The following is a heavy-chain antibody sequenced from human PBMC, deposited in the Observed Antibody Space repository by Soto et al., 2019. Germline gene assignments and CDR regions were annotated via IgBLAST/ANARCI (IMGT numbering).Heavy chain of an antibody. Sequence: SETLSLTCAVYGGSFSGYYWSWIRQPPGKGLEWIGEINHSGSTNYNPSLKSRVTISVDTSKNQFSLKLSSVTAADTAVYYCARGPSYYDILTGYYQTQPFDYWGQGTLVTVSS. CDR1: GGSFSGYY. CDR3: ARGPSYYDILTGYYQTQPFDY. J-gene: IGHJ4*02. CDR2: INHSGST. V-gene: IGHV4-34*01. D-gene: IGHD3-9*01.